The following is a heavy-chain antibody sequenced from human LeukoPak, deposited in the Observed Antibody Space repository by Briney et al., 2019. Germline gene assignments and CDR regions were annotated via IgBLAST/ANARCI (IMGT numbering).Heavy chain of an antibody. V-gene: IGHV5-51*01. J-gene: IGHJ5*02. CDR1: GYSFTNYW. D-gene: IGHD3-22*01. Sequence: GESLKISCKASGYSFTNYWIGWVRQMPGKGLEWMGIISPGDADTRYSPSFQGQVTISADKSISTAYLQWSSLKASDTAMYYCARLGGTPLYYYDSSGSTGPNWFDPWGQGTLVTVSS. CDR2: ISPGDADT. CDR3: ARLGGTPLYYYDSSGSTGPNWFDP.